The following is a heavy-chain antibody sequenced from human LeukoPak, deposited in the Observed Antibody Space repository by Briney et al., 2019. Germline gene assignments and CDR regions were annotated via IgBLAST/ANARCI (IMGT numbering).Heavy chain of an antibody. CDR1: GFTFSSYG. J-gene: IGHJ4*02. CDR2: IRYDGSNK. Sequence: GGSLRLSCAASGFTFSSYGMHWVRQAPGKGLEWVAFIRYDGSNKYYADSVKGRFTISRDNSKNTLYLQMNSLRAEGTAVYYCAKERGAVYYDYVWGSYRYTDFLDYWGQGTLVTVSS. CDR3: AKERGAVYYDYVWGSYRYTDFLDY. D-gene: IGHD3-16*02. V-gene: IGHV3-30*02.